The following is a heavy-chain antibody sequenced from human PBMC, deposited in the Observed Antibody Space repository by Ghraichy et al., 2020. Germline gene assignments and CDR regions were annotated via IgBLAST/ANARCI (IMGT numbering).Heavy chain of an antibody. CDR1: EFTFNNYY. V-gene: IGHV1-46*02. D-gene: IGHD1-26*01. Sequence: ASVKVSCRASEFTFNNYYMHWVRQAPGQGLDWMGVIKPSGGVTSYAQKFQGRVTMTWDTSTSKVYMELSSLRSEDTAVYYCASPVGPTFHVFDVWGQGTMVTVSS. CDR3: ASPVGPTFHVFDV. CDR2: IKPSGGVT. J-gene: IGHJ3*01.